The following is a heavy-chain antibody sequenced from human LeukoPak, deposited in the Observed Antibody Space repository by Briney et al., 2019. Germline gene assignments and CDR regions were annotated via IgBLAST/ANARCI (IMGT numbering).Heavy chain of an antibody. V-gene: IGHV1-69*13. CDR2: IIPIFGTA. CDR3: ARAPLDYYDSSGYFDY. J-gene: IGHJ4*02. CDR1: GYTFTSNY. Sequence: SVKVSCKAFGYTFTSNYMHWVRQAPGQGLEWMGGIIPIFGTANYAQKFQGRVTITADESTSTAYMELSSLRSEDTAVYYCARAPLDYYDSSGYFDYWGQGTLVTVSS. D-gene: IGHD3-22*01.